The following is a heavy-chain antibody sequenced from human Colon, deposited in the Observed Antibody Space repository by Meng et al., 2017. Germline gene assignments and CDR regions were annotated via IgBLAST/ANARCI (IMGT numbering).Heavy chain of an antibody. V-gene: IGHV4-31*03. J-gene: IGHJ4*02. CDR1: GGSITSGGYH. CDR3: ARDTLYGTDY. D-gene: IGHD4-17*01. CDR2: MSNSGTT. Sequence: QLHLHESGPGLVRPSDDLSLVCTVSGGSITSGGYHWSWVRQHPGKGLEYIGFMSNSGTTDYNTSLRSRVSISEIGSSQNQFSLTLRSVPAADTATYFCARDTLYGTDYWGQGVLVTVSS.